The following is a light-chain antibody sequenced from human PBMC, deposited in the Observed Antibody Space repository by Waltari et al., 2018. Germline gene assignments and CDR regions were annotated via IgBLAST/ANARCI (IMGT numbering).Light chain of an antibody. J-gene: IGKJ2*01. CDR3: HQYNDGPPFN. V-gene: IGKV3-15*01. CDR2: GAS. CDR1: QSVTIN. Sequence: EIVMTQSPATLSVSPGERAILPCRARQSVTINLAWYQQKPGQAPRLLIYGASTRATDIPARFSGSGSGTEFTLTISSLQSEDCAVYYCHQYNDGPPFNFGQGTKLEIK.